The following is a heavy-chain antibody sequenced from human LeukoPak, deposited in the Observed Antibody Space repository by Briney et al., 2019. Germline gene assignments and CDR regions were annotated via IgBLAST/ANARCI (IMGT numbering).Heavy chain of an antibody. CDR1: GFTFGSYW. D-gene: IGHD3-10*01. Sequence: GGSLTLSCAASGFTFGSYWISWVRQAPGKGLEWVANIKQDGSENYYEDSVKGRFTISRDNAKNSLYLQMSSLRAEDTAVYYCAKRSLWFGESSWFDPWGQGTLVTVSS. CDR2: IKQDGSEN. V-gene: IGHV3-7*03. J-gene: IGHJ5*02. CDR3: AKRSLWFGESSWFDP.